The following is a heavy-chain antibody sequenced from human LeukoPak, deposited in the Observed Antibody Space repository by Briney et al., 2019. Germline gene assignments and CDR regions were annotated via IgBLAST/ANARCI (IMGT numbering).Heavy chain of an antibody. CDR1: GFTVSSNY. D-gene: IGHD1-26*01. J-gene: IGHJ4*02. CDR3: AREGATTAFDY. CDR2: IYSGGST. Sequence: GGSLRLSCAASGFTVSSNYMNWVRQAPGKGLEWVSVIYSGGSTYYADSVKGRFTISRDNSKNTLYLQMNSLRAEDTAVYYCAREGATTAFDYWGQGTLVTVSS. V-gene: IGHV3-53*01.